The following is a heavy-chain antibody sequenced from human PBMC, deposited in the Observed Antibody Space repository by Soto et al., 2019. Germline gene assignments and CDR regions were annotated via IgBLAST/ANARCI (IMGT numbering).Heavy chain of an antibody. V-gene: IGHV1-18*01. Sequence: QVQLVQSGAEVKKPGASVKVSCKASGYTFTTYGISWVRQAPGQGLEWMGWISAYNGNTKYVQRLQGRVTMTTDTSTSTAYMELRSLRSDDTAVYYCARYLIAVRPGWFDPWGQGTLVTVSS. CDR1: GYTFTTYG. D-gene: IGHD6-6*01. CDR2: ISAYNGNT. J-gene: IGHJ5*02. CDR3: ARYLIAVRPGWFDP.